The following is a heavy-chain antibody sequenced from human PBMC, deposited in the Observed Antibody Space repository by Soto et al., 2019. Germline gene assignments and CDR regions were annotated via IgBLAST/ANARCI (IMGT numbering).Heavy chain of an antibody. CDR1: GGSISSYY. D-gene: IGHD5-12*01. CDR2: IYYSGST. J-gene: IGHJ3*02. V-gene: IGHV4-59*01. CDR3: ARDTGYGDAFDI. Sequence: PSETLSLTCTVSGGSISSYYWSWIRQPPGKGLEWIGYIYYSGSTNYNPSLKSRVTISVDTSKNQFSLKLSSVTAADTAVYYCARDTGYGDAFDIWGQGTMVTV.